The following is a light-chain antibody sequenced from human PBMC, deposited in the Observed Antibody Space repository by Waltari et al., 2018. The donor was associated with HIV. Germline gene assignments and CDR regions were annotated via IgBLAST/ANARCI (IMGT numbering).Light chain of an antibody. CDR3: LQYNTYPWT. Sequence: DVQMTQSPSTLSASVGDRVTITCRASQSISTWLAWFQHKPGKAPKLLMHKASSLESGVSSRFSGSGSGTEFTLTISSLQTRDFATYYCLQYNTYPWTFGQGTKVEVK. J-gene: IGKJ1*01. CDR1: QSISTW. CDR2: KAS. V-gene: IGKV1-5*03.